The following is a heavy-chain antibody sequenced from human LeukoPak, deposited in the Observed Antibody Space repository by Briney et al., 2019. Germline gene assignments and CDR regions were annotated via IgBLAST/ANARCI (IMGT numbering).Heavy chain of an antibody. V-gene: IGHV3-30*02. Sequence: PGGSLRLSCAASGFTFSSYGMHWVRQAPGKGLEWAAFIRYDGSNKYYADSVKGRFTISRDNSKNTLYLQMNSLRAEDTAVYYCARDLAATYSSGWFGNWGQGTLVTVSS. CDR3: ARDLAATYSSGWFGN. CDR1: GFTFSSYG. J-gene: IGHJ1*01. CDR2: IRYDGSNK. D-gene: IGHD6-19*01.